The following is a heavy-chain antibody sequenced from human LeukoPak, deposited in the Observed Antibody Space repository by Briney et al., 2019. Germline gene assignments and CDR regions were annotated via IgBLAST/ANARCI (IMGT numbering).Heavy chain of an antibody. J-gene: IGHJ4*02. D-gene: IGHD3-3*01. Sequence: SETLSLTCAVNGGSFSGYYWSWIRQPPGKGLEWIGEINHSGSTNYNPSLKSRVTISVDTSKNQFSLKLSSVTAADTAVYYCARARTRVVRYFDYWGQGTLVTVSS. V-gene: IGHV4-34*01. CDR2: INHSGST. CDR3: ARARTRVVRYFDY. CDR1: GGSFSGYY.